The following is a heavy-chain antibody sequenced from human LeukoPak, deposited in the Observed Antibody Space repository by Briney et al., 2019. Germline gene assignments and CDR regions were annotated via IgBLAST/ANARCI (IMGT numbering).Heavy chain of an antibody. CDR3: GKSAPSGFDP. J-gene: IGHJ5*02. Sequence: GASVKASCKASGCTFTTYAIHWVRQAPGRSLEWMGRINAGNGDAKYSQNFHDRITITRDTSASTVYMELTSLRSEDTAVYYCGKSAPSGFDPWGQGTLVTVSS. V-gene: IGHV1-3*01. CDR1: GCTFTTYA. CDR2: INAGNGDA.